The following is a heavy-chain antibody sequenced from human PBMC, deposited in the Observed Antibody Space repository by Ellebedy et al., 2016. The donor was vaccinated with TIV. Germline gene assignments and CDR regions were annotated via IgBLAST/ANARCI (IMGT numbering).Heavy chain of an antibody. CDR3: AIAGYSYGDNWFDP. CDR2: INPNSGGT. Sequence: ASVKVSXKASGYTFTGYYMHWVRQAPGQGLEWVGWINPNSGGTNYALKFQGRVTMTRDTSISTAYMELSRLRSDDTAVYYCAIAGYSYGDNWFDPWGQGTLVTVSS. D-gene: IGHD5-18*01. CDR1: GYTFTGYY. V-gene: IGHV1-2*02. J-gene: IGHJ5*02.